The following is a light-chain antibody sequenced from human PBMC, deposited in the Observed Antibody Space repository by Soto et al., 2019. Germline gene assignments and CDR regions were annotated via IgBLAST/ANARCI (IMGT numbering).Light chain of an antibody. CDR1: SGNIANNY. J-gene: IGLJ3*02. CDR3: QSYDVKNRYWV. CDR2: DDD. Sequence: NFMLTQPLSVSDSPGMTVTISCTRSSGNIANNYVQWYQQRPGSAPATLIFDDDQRPSGVPDRFSAFVDVSSNSASLTLSGLKSDDEADYYCQSYDVKNRYWVFGGGTKVTIL. V-gene: IGLV6-57*04.